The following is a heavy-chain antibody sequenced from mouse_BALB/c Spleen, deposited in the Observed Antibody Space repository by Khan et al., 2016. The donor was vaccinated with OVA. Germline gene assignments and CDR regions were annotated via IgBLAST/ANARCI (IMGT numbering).Heavy chain of an antibody. Sequence: QVQLQQSGSELVRPGASVKLSCKASGYTFTSYWMHWVKQRPGQGLEWIGDIYPGSGSTNYDEKFKSKATLTVDKSSSTAYMQLSSLTSEDSAVYDCARWRYWFAYWGQGTLVTVSA. J-gene: IGHJ3*01. CDR1: GYTFTSYW. V-gene: IGHV1-55*01. D-gene: IGHD2-14*01. CDR3: ARWRYWFAY. CDR2: IYPGSGST.